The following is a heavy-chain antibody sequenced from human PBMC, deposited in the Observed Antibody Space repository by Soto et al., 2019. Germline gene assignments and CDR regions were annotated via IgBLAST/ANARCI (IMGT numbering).Heavy chain of an antibody. CDR1: GFTFDAHP. D-gene: IGHD4-17*01. J-gene: IGHJ4*02. CDR2: ISGYGGST. Sequence: EVQLLESGGGLVQPGGSLTVSCVASGFTFDAHPMSWVRLAPGKALEWVSTISGYGGSTFYPDSLKGRFIISRDNSKNPLYLHLNALLAEDTAIYFYAIQRTTVTTIFDYWSQGTLVTVSS. CDR3: AIQRTTVTTIFDY. V-gene: IGHV3-23*01.